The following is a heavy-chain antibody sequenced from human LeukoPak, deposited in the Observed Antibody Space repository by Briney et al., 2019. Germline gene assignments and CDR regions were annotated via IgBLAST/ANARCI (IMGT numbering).Heavy chain of an antibody. Sequence: ASVTVSCKASGYIFTGYYMHWVRQAPGQGLEWMGWINPNSGGTNYAQKFQGRVTMTRDTSISTAYMELSRLRSDDTAVYYCARPYYYDSSGYSEWGQGTLVTVS. CDR3: ARPYYYDSSGYSE. CDR1: GYIFTGYY. CDR2: INPNSGGT. J-gene: IGHJ4*02. D-gene: IGHD3-22*01. V-gene: IGHV1-2*02.